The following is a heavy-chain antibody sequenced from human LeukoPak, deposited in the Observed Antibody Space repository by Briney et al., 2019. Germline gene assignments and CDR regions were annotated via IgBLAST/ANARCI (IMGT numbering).Heavy chain of an antibody. CDR2: IRYDGSKK. CDR3: ALSSSWYGGFFDY. V-gene: IGHV3-30*04. D-gene: IGHD6-13*01. J-gene: IGHJ4*02. Sequence: PGRSLRLSCAASGFTFSSYVMHWVRQAPGKGLEWVAFIRYDGSKKYYADSVKGRFTISRDNSKNTLYLQMNSLRAEDTAVYYCALSSSWYGGFFDYWGQGTLVTVSS. CDR1: GFTFSSYV.